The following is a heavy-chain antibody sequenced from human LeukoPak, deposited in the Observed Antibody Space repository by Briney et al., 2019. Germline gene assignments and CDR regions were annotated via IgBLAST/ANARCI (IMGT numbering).Heavy chain of an antibody. Sequence: ASEKASCKASGYTFTSYYMHWVRQTPGQGLERVGWINANSGGTNYAQKFQGRVTMTRDTSVNTAYMELSGLRSDDTAVYFCARTIVAAVGRDYWGQGTLVIVSS. V-gene: IGHV1-2*02. CDR1: GYTFTSYY. D-gene: IGHD6-13*01. CDR3: ARTIVAAVGRDY. J-gene: IGHJ4*02. CDR2: INANSGGT.